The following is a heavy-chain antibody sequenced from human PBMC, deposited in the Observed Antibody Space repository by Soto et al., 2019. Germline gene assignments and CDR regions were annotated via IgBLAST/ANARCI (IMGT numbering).Heavy chain of an antibody. CDR2: IYYAGTT. V-gene: IGHV4-59*08. CDR1: GGSMSNYY. CDR3: ARRDGYNSYHFEY. Sequence: SETLSLTCTVSGGSMSNYYWGWFRQPPGKGLEWIGYIYYAGTTSYNPSLKSRVSISLETSTNQFSLRLTSVTAADTAVYYCARRDGYNSYHFEYWGQGALVTVSS. D-gene: IGHD1-1*01. J-gene: IGHJ4*02.